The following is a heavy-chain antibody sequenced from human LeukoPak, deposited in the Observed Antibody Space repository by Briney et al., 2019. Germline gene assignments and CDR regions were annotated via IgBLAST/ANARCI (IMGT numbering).Heavy chain of an antibody. D-gene: IGHD2-2*01. Sequence: GGSLRLSCAASGFTFGSYAMTWVRQAPGKGLEWVSSISADGSTYYAVSVGGRFTISRDNSKDTLFLQMSSLRAEDTALYYCVACSSASCYGVRFDPWGQGTLVTVSS. V-gene: IGHV3-23*01. CDR3: VACSSASCYGVRFDP. CDR1: GFTFGSYA. J-gene: IGHJ5*02. CDR2: ISADGST.